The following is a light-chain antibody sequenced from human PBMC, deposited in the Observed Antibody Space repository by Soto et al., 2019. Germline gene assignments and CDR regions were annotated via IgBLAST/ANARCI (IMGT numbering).Light chain of an antibody. J-gene: IGKJ5*01. CDR3: QHYGRSPIT. V-gene: IGKV3-20*01. CDR2: GAS. Sequence: EIVLTQSPGSLSLSPGGRATLACRASQSVNSRLAWYQHKPGQAPRLLISGASSRATGIPDRFSGSGSATDFTLTISRLEPEDFALYYCQHYGRSPITFGQGTHWRL. CDR1: QSVNSR.